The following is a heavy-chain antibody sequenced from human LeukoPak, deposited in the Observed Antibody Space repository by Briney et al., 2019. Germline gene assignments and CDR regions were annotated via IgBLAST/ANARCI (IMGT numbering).Heavy chain of an antibody. D-gene: IGHD1-1*01. J-gene: IGHJ3*02. CDR3: ARGNAHAFDI. Sequence: GVSLRLSCAASRFTFSSYWMHWVRQAPGKGLVWVSRVNTDGSGTSYADSVKGRFTISRDNAKNTLYLQMNSLRAEDTAVYYCARGNAHAFDIWGQGTMVTVSS. V-gene: IGHV3-74*01. CDR2: VNTDGSGT. CDR1: RFTFSSYW.